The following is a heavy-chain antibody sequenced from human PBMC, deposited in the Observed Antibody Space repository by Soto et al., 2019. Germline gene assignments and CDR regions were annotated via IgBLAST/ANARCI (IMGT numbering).Heavy chain of an antibody. V-gene: IGHV3-21*06. D-gene: IGHD2-2*01. CDR1: GFTFSRYG. Sequence: EVQLVESGGGLVKPGGSLRLSWAASGFTFSRYGINWLRQAPGKGLEWVASISSSTSYVYYADSVKGRFSISRDNAKNILYLEMYALRIEDTAVYYCARDPSEGRVGNWFESWGQGTLVTVSS. CDR2: ISSSTSYV. CDR3: ARDPSEGRVGNWFES. J-gene: IGHJ5*01.